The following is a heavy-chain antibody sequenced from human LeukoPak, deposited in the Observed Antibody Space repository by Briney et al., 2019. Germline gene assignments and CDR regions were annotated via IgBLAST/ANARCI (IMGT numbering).Heavy chain of an antibody. Sequence: PGGSLRLSCAASGFTFSSYWMTWVRQAPGKGLEWVAVISYDGSNKYYADSVKGRFTISRDNSKNTLYLQMNSLRAEDTAVYYCVRDNAVGTTVGYFRDWGQGTLVTVS. CDR1: GFTFSSYW. D-gene: IGHD2-21*02. CDR2: ISYDGSNK. V-gene: IGHV3-30-3*01. CDR3: VRDNAVGTTVGYFRD. J-gene: IGHJ1*01.